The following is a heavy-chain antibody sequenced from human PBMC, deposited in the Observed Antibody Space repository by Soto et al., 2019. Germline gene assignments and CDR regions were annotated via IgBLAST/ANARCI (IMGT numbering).Heavy chain of an antibody. CDR1: GFTFSSYA. D-gene: IGHD2-2*01. V-gene: IGHV3-23*01. CDR2: ISGSGGST. Sequence: EVQLLESGGGLVQPGGSLRLSCAASGFTFSSYAMSWVRQAPGKGLEWVSAISGSGGSTYYADSVKGRFTISRDNSKNTLYLQMNSLRAEDTAVYYCAKWASSTSCYECLGYYMDVWGKGTTVTVSS. CDR3: AKWASSTSCYECLGYYMDV. J-gene: IGHJ6*03.